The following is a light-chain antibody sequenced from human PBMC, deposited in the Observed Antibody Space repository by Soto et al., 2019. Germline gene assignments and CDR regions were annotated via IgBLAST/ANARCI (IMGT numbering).Light chain of an antibody. CDR1: QGVYSY. J-gene: IGKJ1*01. Sequence: QLSQSPSFLSASVGDRVTITCRASQGVYSYLAWYQQKPGRAPRLLIYAASTLQIGVPSRFSGSGSGTEFTLTISSLQPDDFATYYCQQYKSYSTFGQGTKVDIK. V-gene: IGKV1-9*01. CDR2: AAS. CDR3: QQYKSYST.